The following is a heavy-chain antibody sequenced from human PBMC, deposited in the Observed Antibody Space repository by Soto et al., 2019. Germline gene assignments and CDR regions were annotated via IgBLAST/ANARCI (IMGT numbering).Heavy chain of an antibody. CDR2: VYYTGST. CDR3: ARGRTVRNYADDSSDYFYFFDY. Sequence: KASEILSLTCTVSGDSISTFYWGWMRQSPGKELEWIGYVYYTGSTNYNPSLKSRVTISVDRSKNQFSLKLTSANAADTAVYYCARGRTVRNYADDSSDYFYFFDYWGQGTQVTVSS. D-gene: IGHD3-22*01. J-gene: IGHJ4*02. CDR1: GDSISTFY. V-gene: IGHV4-59*01.